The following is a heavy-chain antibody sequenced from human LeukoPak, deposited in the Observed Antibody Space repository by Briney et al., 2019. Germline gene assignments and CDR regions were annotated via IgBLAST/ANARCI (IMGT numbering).Heavy chain of an antibody. Sequence: GGSLRLSCAASGFAFSTYWMTWVRQAPGKGLQWVANINHDGGEMYYVDSVKGRFTISRDNAKNSLYLQMNSLRAEDTAVYYCANGYTSGYLFNYWGQGTLVTVSS. J-gene: IGHJ4*02. CDR1: GFAFSTYW. V-gene: IGHV3-7*02. CDR3: ANGYTSGYLFNY. D-gene: IGHD5-18*01. CDR2: INHDGGEM.